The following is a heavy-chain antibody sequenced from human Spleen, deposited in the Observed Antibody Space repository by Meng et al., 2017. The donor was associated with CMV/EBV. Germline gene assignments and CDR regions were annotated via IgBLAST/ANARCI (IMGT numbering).Heavy chain of an antibody. J-gene: IGHJ6*02. CDR1: GGTCSSYA. D-gene: IGHD1-7*01. V-gene: IGHV1-69*05. CDR3: ARGTQFDYYYYGMDV. Sequence: SGGTCSSYAMSWVRKDPGQGRGWMGGISPIFGTANYEQKFQGRVTITTDESTSTAYMELSSLRSEDTAVYYCARGTQFDYYYYGMDVWGQGTTVTVSS. CDR2: ISPIFGTA.